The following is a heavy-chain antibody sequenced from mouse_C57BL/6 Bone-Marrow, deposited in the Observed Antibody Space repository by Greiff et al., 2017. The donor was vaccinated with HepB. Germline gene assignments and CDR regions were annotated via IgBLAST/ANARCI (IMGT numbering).Heavy chain of an antibody. CDR3: ARSLWLRRSWFDY. CDR2: IYPGSGST. V-gene: IGHV1-55*01. J-gene: IGHJ3*01. D-gene: IGHD2-2*01. Sequence: VQLQQPGAELVKPGASVKMSCKASGYTFTSYWITWVKQRPGQGLEWIGDIYPGSGSTNYNEKFKSKATLTVDTSSSTAYMQLSSLTSEDSAVYYCARSLWLRRSWFDYWGQGTLVTVSA. CDR1: GYTFTSYW.